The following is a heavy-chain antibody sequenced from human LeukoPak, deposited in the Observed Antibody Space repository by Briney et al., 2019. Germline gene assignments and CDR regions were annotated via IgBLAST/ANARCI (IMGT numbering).Heavy chain of an antibody. CDR2: ISWNSGSI. Sequence: GRSLRLSCAASGFTFDDYAMHWVRQAPGKGLEWVSGISWNSGSIGYADSVKGRFTISRDNSKNTLYLQMNSLRAEDTAVYYCASPPINYCSSTSCYRGRGFDAFDIWGQGTMVTVSS. J-gene: IGHJ3*02. CDR1: GFTFDDYA. V-gene: IGHV3-9*01. D-gene: IGHD2-2*02. CDR3: ASPPINYCSSTSCYRGRGFDAFDI.